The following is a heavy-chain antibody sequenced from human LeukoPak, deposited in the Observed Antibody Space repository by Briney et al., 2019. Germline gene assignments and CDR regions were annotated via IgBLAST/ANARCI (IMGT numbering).Heavy chain of an antibody. Sequence: GGSLRLSCAASGFTFSSYGMHWVRQAPGKGLEWVAFIRYDGSNKYYADSVKGRFTISRDNSKNTLYLQMNSLRAEDTAVYYCAKLVRYSSGWWMGAFDIWGQGTMVTVSS. CDR2: IRYDGSNK. J-gene: IGHJ3*02. CDR1: GFTFSSYG. D-gene: IGHD6-19*01. V-gene: IGHV3-30*02. CDR3: AKLVRYSSGWWMGAFDI.